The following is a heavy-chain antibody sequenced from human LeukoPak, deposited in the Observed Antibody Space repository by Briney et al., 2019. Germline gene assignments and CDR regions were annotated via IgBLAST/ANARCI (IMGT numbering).Heavy chain of an antibody. CDR3: ARGILRYDYLDY. J-gene: IGHJ4*02. CDR1: GGTSSSYA. Sequence: SVKVSCKASGGTSSSYAISWVRQAPGQGLEWMGRIIPIFGTANYAQKFQGRVTITTDESTSTAYMELSSLRSEDTAVYYCARGILRYDYLDYWGQGTLVTVSS. D-gene: IGHD2-2*01. V-gene: IGHV1-69*05. CDR2: IIPIFGTA.